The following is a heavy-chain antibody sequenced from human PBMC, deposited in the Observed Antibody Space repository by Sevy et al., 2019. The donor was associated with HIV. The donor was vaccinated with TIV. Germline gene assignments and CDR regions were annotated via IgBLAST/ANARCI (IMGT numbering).Heavy chain of an antibody. Sequence: GGSLRLSCTASGFTLSDYYMSWIRQAPGKGLQWISYISVSDDSGGEDTIYYADSVKGRFTISRDNAKNSLYLQMSSLRADDTAVYYCARDHVKDGKGGDYYYHAMDVWGRGTTVTVSS. CDR1: GFTLSDYY. CDR3: ARDHVKDGKGGDYYYHAMDV. J-gene: IGHJ6*02. V-gene: IGHV3-11*01. D-gene: IGHD3-16*01. CDR2: ISVSDDSGGEDTI.